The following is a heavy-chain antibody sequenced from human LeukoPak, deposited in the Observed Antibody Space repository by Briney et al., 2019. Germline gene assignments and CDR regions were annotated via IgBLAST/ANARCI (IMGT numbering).Heavy chain of an antibody. Sequence: KPGGSLRLSCAASGFTFSDYYMNWIRQAPGKGLEWVSYISSSSYTNYADSVKGRFTISRDNAKNSLYLQMNSLRAEDTAVYYCARTLEDTAMVVDSWGQGTLVTVSS. D-gene: IGHD5-18*01. CDR3: ARTLEDTAMVVDS. CDR1: GFTFSDYY. V-gene: IGHV3-11*03. CDR2: ISSSSYT. J-gene: IGHJ4*02.